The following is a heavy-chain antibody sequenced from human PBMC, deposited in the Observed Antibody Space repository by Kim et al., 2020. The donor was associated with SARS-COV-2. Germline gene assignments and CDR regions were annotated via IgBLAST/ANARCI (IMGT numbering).Heavy chain of an antibody. CDR2: ISGGGYNT. V-gene: IGHV3-23*01. CDR1: GFTFKNYA. J-gene: IGHJ4*02. CDR3: ARDYALYCSGTSCLNTYFDS. D-gene: IGHD2-2*01. Sequence: GGSLRLSCEASGFTFKNYAMFWVRQAPGKGLEWVSGISGGGYNTYDADSVKGRFTISRDNFKNTVYLQMNTLRVEDTAVYYCARDYALYCSGTSCLNTYFDSWGQGTLVTVSS.